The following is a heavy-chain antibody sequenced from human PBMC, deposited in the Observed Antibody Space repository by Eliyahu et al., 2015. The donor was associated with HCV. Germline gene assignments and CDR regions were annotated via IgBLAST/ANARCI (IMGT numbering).Heavy chain of an antibody. Sequence: EVKKPGSSVKVSCKASGGIFTTYTISWVRQAPGQGLEWMGRVINVLGVATYAQRFQGRVTITAXKSTTTVYMELNGLRSDDTAVYYCARDLIHGDYALTYWGQGTLVTVSS. CDR1: GGIFTTYT. CDR3: ARDLIHGDYALTY. J-gene: IGHJ4*01. V-gene: IGHV1-69*02. CDR2: VINVLGVA. D-gene: IGHD4-17*01.